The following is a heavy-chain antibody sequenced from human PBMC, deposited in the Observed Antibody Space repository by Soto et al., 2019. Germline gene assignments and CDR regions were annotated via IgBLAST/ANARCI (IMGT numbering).Heavy chain of an antibody. J-gene: IGHJ5*02. CDR1: GYTFTSYG. D-gene: IGHD2-15*01. Sequence: ASVKVSCKASGYTFTSYGISWVRQAPGQGLEWMGWISAYNGNTNYAQKLQGRVTMTTDTSTSTAYMELRSLRSDDTAVYYCARSTLSYCSGGSCNWFDPWGQGTLVTVSS. V-gene: IGHV1-18*01. CDR2: ISAYNGNT. CDR3: ARSTLSYCSGGSCNWFDP.